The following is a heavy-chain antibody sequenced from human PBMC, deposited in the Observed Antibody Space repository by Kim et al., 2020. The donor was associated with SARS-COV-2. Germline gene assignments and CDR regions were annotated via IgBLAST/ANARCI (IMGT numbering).Heavy chain of an antibody. J-gene: IGHJ4*02. CDR1: GFTFSSYA. D-gene: IGHD3-10*01. Sequence: GGSLRLSCAASGFTFSSYAMSWVRQAPGKGLEWVSAISGSGGSTYYADSVKGRFTISRDNSKNTLYLQMNSLRAEDTAVYYCAKTADGLWFGDRYYFDYWGQGTLVTVSS. CDR3: AKTADGLWFGDRYYFDY. CDR2: ISGSGGST. V-gene: IGHV3-23*01.